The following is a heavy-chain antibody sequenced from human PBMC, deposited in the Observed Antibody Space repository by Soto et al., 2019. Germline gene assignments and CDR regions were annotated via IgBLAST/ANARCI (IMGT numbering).Heavy chain of an antibody. Sequence: GGSLRLSCAASGFTFSSYTMNWVRQAPGKGLERVSYISSGSSTIYYADSVKGRFTISRDNAKNTLYLQLNSLSAEDTAEYYCTKEGGYTYGEDSYYGMDVWGQGTTVTVSS. CDR2: ISSGSSTI. J-gene: IGHJ6*02. V-gene: IGHV3-48*01. CDR3: TKEGGYTYGEDSYYGMDV. CDR1: GFTFSSYT. D-gene: IGHD5-18*01.